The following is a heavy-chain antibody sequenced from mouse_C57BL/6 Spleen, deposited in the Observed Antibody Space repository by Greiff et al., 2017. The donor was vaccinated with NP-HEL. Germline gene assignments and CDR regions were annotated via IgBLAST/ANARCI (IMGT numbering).Heavy chain of an antibody. CDR2: IYPGNSDT. CDR3: TRREIYYDYDSFAY. CDR1: GYTFTSYW. Sequence: VQLQQSGTVLARPGASVKMSCTTSGYTFTSYWMHWVKQRPGQGLEWIGAIYPGNSDTSYTQKITGKANLTAVTSPSTAYMVLSSLTNEDSAVYYCTRREIYYDYDSFAYWGQGTLVTVAA. V-gene: IGHV1-5*01. J-gene: IGHJ3*01. D-gene: IGHD2-4*01.